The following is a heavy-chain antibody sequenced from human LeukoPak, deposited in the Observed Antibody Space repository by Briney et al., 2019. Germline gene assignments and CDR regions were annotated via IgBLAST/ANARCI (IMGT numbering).Heavy chain of an antibody. Sequence: GGSLRLSCAASGFTVSSNYMSWVRQAPGKGLEWVAVIYSGGSTYYADSVKGRFTISRDNAKNSLYLQMNSLRAEDTAVYYCARVRSPRYFDYWGQGTLVTVSS. CDR1: GFTVSSNY. CDR2: IYSGGST. J-gene: IGHJ4*02. V-gene: IGHV3-53*01. CDR3: ARVRSPRYFDY.